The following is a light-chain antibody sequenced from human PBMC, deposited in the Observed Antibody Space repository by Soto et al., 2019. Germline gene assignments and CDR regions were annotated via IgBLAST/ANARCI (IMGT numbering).Light chain of an antibody. J-gene: IGKJ2*01. V-gene: IGKV3-15*01. CDR3: QQYKNWPRT. Sequence: EIVMTQSPATLSVSPGERATVSCRASQSVSSNLAWYQQKPGQAPRLLIYGASTRATGIPARFSGSGSGTEFTLTIGSLQAEDFAVDYCQQYKNWPRTFGQGTKLEIK. CDR1: QSVSSN. CDR2: GAS.